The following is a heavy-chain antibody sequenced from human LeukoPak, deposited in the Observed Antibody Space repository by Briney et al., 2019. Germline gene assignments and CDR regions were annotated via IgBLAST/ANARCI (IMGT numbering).Heavy chain of an antibody. Sequence: SETLSLTCTVSGGSISSYYWSWIRQPPGKGLEWIGYIYYSGSTNYNPSLKSRVTISVDTSKNQFSLKLSSVTAADTAVYYCARESPDPLSGWYANWFDPWGQGTLVTVSS. D-gene: IGHD6-19*01. J-gene: IGHJ5*02. CDR1: GGSISSYY. V-gene: IGHV4-59*01. CDR3: ARESPDPLSGWYANWFDP. CDR2: IYYSGST.